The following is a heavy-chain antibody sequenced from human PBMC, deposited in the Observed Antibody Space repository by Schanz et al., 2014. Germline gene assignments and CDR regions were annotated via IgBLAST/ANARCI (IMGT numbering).Heavy chain of an antibody. CDR2: IKQDGSEK. CDR1: GFTFSKYW. CDR3: ARDGNYYGSRNYYKTPYYFDY. Sequence: EVQLVESGGGVVQPGTSLRLSCGGSGFTFSKYWMSWVRQAPGKGLEWVANIKQDGSEKYYVDAVKGRFTISRDRFQNTLYLRMSSLRAEDTAIYYCARDGNYYGSRNYYKTPYYFDYWGQGTLVTVSS. J-gene: IGHJ4*02. V-gene: IGHV3-7*01. D-gene: IGHD3-10*01.